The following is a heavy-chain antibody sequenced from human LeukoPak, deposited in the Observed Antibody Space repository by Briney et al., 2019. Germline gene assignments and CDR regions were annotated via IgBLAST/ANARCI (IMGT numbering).Heavy chain of an antibody. CDR3: ARDGPRERLRFLEWLITYYYYYYMDV. D-gene: IGHD3-3*01. CDR1: GGTFSSYA. Sequence: ASVKVSCKASGGTFSSYAISWVRQAPGQGLEWMGWINTNTGNPTYAQGFTGRVVFSLDTSVSTAYLQISSLKAEDTAVYYCARDGPRERLRFLEWLITYYYYYYMDVWGKGTTVTVSS. V-gene: IGHV7-4-1*02. CDR2: INTNTGNP. J-gene: IGHJ6*03.